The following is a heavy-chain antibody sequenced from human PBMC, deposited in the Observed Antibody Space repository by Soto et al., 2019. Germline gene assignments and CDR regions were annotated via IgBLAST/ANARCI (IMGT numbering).Heavy chain of an antibody. CDR3: ARGERRYDILTGYYRGFY. Sequence: GSLRLSCAASGFTFSSYWMHWVRQAPGKGLVWVSRINSDGSNTSYADSVKGRFTISRDSAKNTLYLQMNSLRAEDTAVYYCARGERRYDILTGYYRGFYWGQGTLVTVSS. CDR2: INSDGSNT. CDR1: GFTFSSYW. V-gene: IGHV3-74*01. J-gene: IGHJ4*02. D-gene: IGHD3-9*01.